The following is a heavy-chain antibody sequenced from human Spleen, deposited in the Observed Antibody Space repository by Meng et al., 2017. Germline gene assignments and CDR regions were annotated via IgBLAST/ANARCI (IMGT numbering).Heavy chain of an antibody. CDR2: IYYSGRT. Sequence: SETLSLTCTVSGASISSSSYYWGWIRQPPGKGLEWIGSIYYSGRTDDNSSLKSRVTISVDPSNNQFSLKLSSVTAADTAVYYCARDFTTVITPTFDYWGQGTLVTVSS. V-gene: IGHV4-39*07. CDR1: GASISSSSYY. D-gene: IGHD4-23*01. J-gene: IGHJ4*02. CDR3: ARDFTTVITPTFDY.